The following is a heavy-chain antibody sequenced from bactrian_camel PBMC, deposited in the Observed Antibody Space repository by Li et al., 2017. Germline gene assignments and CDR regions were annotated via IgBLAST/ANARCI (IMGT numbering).Heavy chain of an antibody. V-gene: IGHV3S44*01. D-gene: IGHD2*01. CDR1: EYINGDHC. CDR3: AAARTYEETWYVNGFGY. CDR2: IMDDDGSP. J-gene: IGHJ6*01. Sequence: DVQLVESGGGSVQVGGSLRLSCTASEYINGDHCMGWFRETPGKERERVAIMDDDGSPTYLESVEGRFTISKDNAKNTLYLQMISLRPEDTAMYNCAAARTYEETWYVNGFGYWGQGTQVTVS.